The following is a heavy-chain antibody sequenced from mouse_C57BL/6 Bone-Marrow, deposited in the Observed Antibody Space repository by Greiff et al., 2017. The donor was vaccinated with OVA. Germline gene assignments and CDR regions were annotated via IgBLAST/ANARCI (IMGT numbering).Heavy chain of an antibody. J-gene: IGHJ2*01. V-gene: IGHV1-76*01. CDR1: GYTFTDYY. Sequence: VQLVESGAELVRPGASVKLSCKASGYTFTDYYINWVKQRPGQGLEWIARIYPGSGNTYYNEKFKGKATLTAEKSSSTAYMQLSSLTSEDSAVYFCARSEGYWGQGTTLTVSS. CDR3: ARSEGY. CDR2: IYPGSGNT.